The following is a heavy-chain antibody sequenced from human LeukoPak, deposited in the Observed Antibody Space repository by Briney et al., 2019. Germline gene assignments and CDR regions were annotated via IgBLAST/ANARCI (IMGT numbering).Heavy chain of an antibody. Sequence: SVKVSFKASGGIFSSYAISWVRQAPGQGLEWMGRIIPILGIANYAQKFQGRVTITADKSTSTASMDLSSLRSEDTAVYYCARDLPPYSFDYWGQGTLVTVSS. CDR1: GGIFSSYA. V-gene: IGHV1-69*04. CDR3: ARDLPPYSFDY. CDR2: IIPILGIA. J-gene: IGHJ4*02.